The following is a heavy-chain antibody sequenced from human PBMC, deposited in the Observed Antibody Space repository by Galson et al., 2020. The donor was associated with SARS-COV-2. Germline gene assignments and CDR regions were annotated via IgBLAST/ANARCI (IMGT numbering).Heavy chain of an antibody. D-gene: IGHD2-15*01. Sequence: ASVKVSCKASGYTFSSYYMHWVRQAPGQGLQWMGIINPNGGSTTYAQKFQGRVTMTRDTSTSTVNMELSSLRSEDTAVYYCARSCSGGNCYNDAFDIWGQGTMVTVSS. V-gene: IGHV1-46*01. CDR3: ARSCSGGNCYNDAFDI. CDR1: GYTFSSYY. CDR2: INPNGGST. J-gene: IGHJ3*02.